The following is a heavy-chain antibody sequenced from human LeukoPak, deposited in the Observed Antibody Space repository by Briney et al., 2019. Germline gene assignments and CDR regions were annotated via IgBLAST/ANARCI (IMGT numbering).Heavy chain of an antibody. D-gene: IGHD1-26*01. CDR1: GRPHSTYY. Sequence: PSETLSLTCTLSGRPHSTYYWSWLRQPPGEGLEWIGYIYYSGTPNYNPTLKSRVTMSVDTSKNQFSLKLSSVTAADTAVYYCARHGGSYDFDFWGQGTLVTVSS. CDR2: IYYSGTP. CDR3: ARHGGSYDFDF. V-gene: IGHV4-59*08. J-gene: IGHJ4*02.